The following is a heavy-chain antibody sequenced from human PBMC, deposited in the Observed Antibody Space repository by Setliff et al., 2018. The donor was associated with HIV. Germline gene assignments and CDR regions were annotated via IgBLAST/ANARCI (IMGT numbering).Heavy chain of an antibody. J-gene: IGHJ5*02. CDR2: IYSDGRT. CDR1: GFTVSDTH. D-gene: IGHD3-16*01. V-gene: IGHV3-53*01. CDR3: AKGVKWLDP. Sequence: PGGSLRLSCAASGFTVSDTHMTWVRQAPGKGLEWVSFIYSDGRTYYAESVKCRFTTSRDDSKNTLYLQMHSLRVEDTAAYYCAKGVKWLDPWGQGIQVTVSS.